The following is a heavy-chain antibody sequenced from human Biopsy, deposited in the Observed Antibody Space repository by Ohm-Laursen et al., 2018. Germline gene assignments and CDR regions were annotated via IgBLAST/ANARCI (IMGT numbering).Heavy chain of an antibody. CDR1: GDSISTYY. J-gene: IGHJ2*01. V-gene: IGHV4-59*01. Sequence: TLSLTCTVSGDSISTYYWSWIRQPPGKGLEWIGYVYYTGSTDYNPSLQSRVTISVDTSKNHFSLRLRSVTPADTAIYYCARDRGYYSDRTVPGYFDLWGRGTLVTVSS. CDR2: VYYTGST. CDR3: ARDRGYYSDRTVPGYFDL. D-gene: IGHD3-22*01.